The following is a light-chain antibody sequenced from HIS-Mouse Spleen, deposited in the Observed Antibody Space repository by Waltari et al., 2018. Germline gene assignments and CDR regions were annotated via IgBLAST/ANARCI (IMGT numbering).Light chain of an antibody. V-gene: IGLV3-10*01. J-gene: IGLJ2*01. CDR1: ALPNKY. Sequence: SYELTQPPSVSVSPGQTAGITCSGDALPNKYAYWSQQKSGQAPVLVIYEDSKRPSGIPERFSGSSSGTMATLTISGAQVEDEADYYCYSTDSSGNHRVFGGGTKLTVL. CDR3: YSTDSSGNHRV. CDR2: EDS.